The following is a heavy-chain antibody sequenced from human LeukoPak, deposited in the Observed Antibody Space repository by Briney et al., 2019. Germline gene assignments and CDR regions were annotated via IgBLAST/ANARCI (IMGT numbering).Heavy chain of an antibody. J-gene: IGHJ4*02. D-gene: IGHD4-17*01. V-gene: IGHV4-38-2*02. CDR1: GYSISSGYY. CDR3: ARVGRDYVRFFDY. CDR2: IYRSGST. Sequence: SETLPLTCTVSGYSISSGYYWGWIRQPPGKGLEWIGSIYRSGSTYYSPSLKSRVTFSVDTSKNQFSLNLSSVTAADTAVYYCARVGRDYVRFFDYWGQGTLVTVSS.